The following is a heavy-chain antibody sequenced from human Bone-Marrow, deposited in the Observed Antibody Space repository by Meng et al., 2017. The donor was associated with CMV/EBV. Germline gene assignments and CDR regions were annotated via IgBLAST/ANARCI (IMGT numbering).Heavy chain of an antibody. Sequence: ASVKVSCKASGYTFTSYGISWVRQAPGQGLGWMGWINVYNGKRDYAQKFNVRVTMTTDTSTSPDYMELRSLRSDDTATYYCARERGYCSSINCFKEGMDVWGQGSTVTVSS. CDR3: ARERGYCSSINCFKEGMDV. V-gene: IGHV1-18*01. CDR2: INVYNGKR. J-gene: IGHJ6*02. CDR1: GYTFTSYG. D-gene: IGHD2-2*01.